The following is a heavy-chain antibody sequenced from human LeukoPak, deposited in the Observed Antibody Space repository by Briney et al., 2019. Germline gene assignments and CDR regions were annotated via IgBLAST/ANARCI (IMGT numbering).Heavy chain of an antibody. D-gene: IGHD4-17*01. J-gene: IGHJ4*02. V-gene: IGHV3-23*01. CDR2: VSGSASNT. CDR1: GSTFSNFA. CDR3: AKGFQTHGELSFDG. Sequence: GGSLRLSCAASGSTFSNFAMSWVRQAPGKGLEWVSTVSGSASNTYYADSVKGRFTVSRDNSRNTLDLQLNSLRADDTAVYYCAKGFQTHGELSFDGWGQGTLVTVSS.